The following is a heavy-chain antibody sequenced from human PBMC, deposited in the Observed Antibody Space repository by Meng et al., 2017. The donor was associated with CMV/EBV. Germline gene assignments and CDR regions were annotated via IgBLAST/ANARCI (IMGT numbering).Heavy chain of an antibody. J-gene: IGHJ4*02. CDR2: ISDDGSNK. CDR3: AREGKYCSSASCYRRYYFDY. CDR1: SYA. V-gene: IGHV3-30*01. Sequence: SYAMHLVRQAPGKRLEWVAVISDDGSNKYYADSVKGRFTISRDNSKTTLYLQMNSLRAEDTAVYYCAREGKYCSSASCYRRYYFDYWGQGTLVTVSS. D-gene: IGHD2-2*01.